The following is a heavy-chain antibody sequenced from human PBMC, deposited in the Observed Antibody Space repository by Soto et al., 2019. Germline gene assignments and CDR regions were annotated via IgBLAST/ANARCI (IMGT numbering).Heavy chain of an antibody. CDR2: MSHSGGT. J-gene: IGHJ3*02. CDR3: ARVERGTATTVVDAFDI. CDR1: GGFVSSGSYY. Sequence: QVQLQQWGAGLLKPSETLSLTCAVYGGFVSSGSYYWSWIRQPPGKGLEWIGEMSHSGGTHFNPSLMSRVNMAVDTSKNQFSLKMRSVTAADTALYYWARVERGTATTVVDAFDIWGPGTMVTVSS. V-gene: IGHV4-34*01. D-gene: IGHD1-1*01.